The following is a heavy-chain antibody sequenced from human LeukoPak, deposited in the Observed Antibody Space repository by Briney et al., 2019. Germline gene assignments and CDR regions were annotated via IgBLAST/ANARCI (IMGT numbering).Heavy chain of an antibody. CDR2: IKQAGSEK. D-gene: IGHD3-22*01. V-gene: IGHV3-7*01. Sequence: GGSLRLSCAASGFTFSSYSMSWVRQAPGKGLEWVANIKQAGSEKYYVDSVKGRFTISRDNAKNSLYLQMNSLRAEDTAGYYCARDKAYYYDSSGYSLDYWGQGTLVTVSS. CDR1: GFTFSSYS. CDR3: ARDKAYYYDSSGYSLDY. J-gene: IGHJ4*02.